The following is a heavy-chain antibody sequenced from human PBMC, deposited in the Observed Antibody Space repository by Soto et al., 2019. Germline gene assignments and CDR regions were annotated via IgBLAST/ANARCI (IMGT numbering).Heavy chain of an antibody. J-gene: IGHJ4*02. V-gene: IGHV1-69*01. Sequence: QVQLVQSGAEVKKPGSSVKVSCKASGGTFRSYVISWVRQAPGQGLEWMGGIITMFGTTDYAQKFQGRVTITADESTTTAYMELSSLRSEDTAVYYCARGLGYCSGGSCYSDYWGQGTLVTVSS. CDR3: ARGLGYCSGGSCYSDY. CDR2: IITMFGTT. D-gene: IGHD2-15*01. CDR1: GGTFRSYV.